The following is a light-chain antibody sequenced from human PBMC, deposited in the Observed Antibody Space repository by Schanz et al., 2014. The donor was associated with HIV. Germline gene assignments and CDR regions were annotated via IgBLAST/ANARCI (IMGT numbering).Light chain of an antibody. CDR2: SAS. CDR3: QQYDSWPPGT. J-gene: IGKJ3*01. V-gene: IGKV3-20*01. CDR1: QTISSGY. Sequence: EIVLTQSPGTLSLSPGERATLSCRASQTISSGYLAWYQQKPGQAPRLLIHSASSRATGIPARFSGSGSGTEFTLTISSLQSEDFAVYYCQQYDSWPPGTFGPGTKVDIK.